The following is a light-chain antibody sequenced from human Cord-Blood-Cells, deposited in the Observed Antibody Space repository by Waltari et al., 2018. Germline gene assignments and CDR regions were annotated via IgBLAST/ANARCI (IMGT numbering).Light chain of an antibody. CDR2: DAS. CDR1: QDISNY. J-gene: IGKJ4*01. Sequence: DIQMTQSPSSLSASVGDRVTITCQASQDISNYLNWYQQKPGKAPKLLIYDASNLETGGPSRFSGSGSGTDFTFTISSLQPEDIATYYRQQYDNLPLTFGGGTKVEIK. V-gene: IGKV1-33*01. CDR3: QQYDNLPLT.